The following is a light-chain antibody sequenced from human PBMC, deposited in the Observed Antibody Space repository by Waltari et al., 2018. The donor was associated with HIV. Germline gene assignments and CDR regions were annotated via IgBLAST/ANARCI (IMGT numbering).Light chain of an antibody. J-gene: IGKJ2*01. CDR1: QSISSY. V-gene: IGKV1-39*01. Sequence: TQSPATLSLSPGERATLSCGASQSISSYLAWYQQNPGKAPKLLISAASSLQGGVPSRFSGSGSGTDFTLTISSLQPEDFAIYYCQQSYSTLPYTFGQGTKLEIK. CDR2: AAS. CDR3: QQSYSTLPYT.